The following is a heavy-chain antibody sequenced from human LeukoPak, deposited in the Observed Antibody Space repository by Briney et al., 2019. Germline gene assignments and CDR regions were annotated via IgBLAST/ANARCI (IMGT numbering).Heavy chain of an antibody. CDR1: GFTFSTYA. Sequence: GGSLRLSCAASGFTFSTYAMTWGRQAPGKGLEWVSGISTSGDRTYYADSVKGRFTIYRANSKNTLYLPMHSLRAEDTAEYYCARSAVGTSCCTAVDYWGQGTLVTVSS. CDR2: ISTSGDRT. J-gene: IGHJ4*02. V-gene: IGHV3-23*01. D-gene: IGHD1-26*01. CDR3: ARSAVGTSCCTAVDY.